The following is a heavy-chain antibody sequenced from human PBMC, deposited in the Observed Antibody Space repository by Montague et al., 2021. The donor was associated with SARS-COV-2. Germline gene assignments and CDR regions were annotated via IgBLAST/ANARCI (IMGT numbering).Heavy chain of an antibody. V-gene: IGHV4-39*01. CDR1: GGSISSNLFY. Sequence: SETLSLTCTVSGGSISSNLFYWGWIRQTPGEALEWIGDISYTGSTYYNPSLKSRVTVAVDASTNQFSLRLSSLTAADTAMYYCARHVDPCGGNCRIWYFDLGGRGSLGTGSS. CDR2: ISYTGST. CDR3: ARHVDPCGGNCRIWYFDL. J-gene: IGHJ2*01. D-gene: IGHD4-23*01.